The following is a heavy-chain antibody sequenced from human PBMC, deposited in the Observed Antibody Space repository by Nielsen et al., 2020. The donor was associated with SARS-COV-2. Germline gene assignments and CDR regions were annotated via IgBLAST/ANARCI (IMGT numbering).Heavy chain of an antibody. V-gene: IGHV1-69*13. CDR1: GYTFTSYD. J-gene: IGHJ4*02. D-gene: IGHD5-24*01. Sequence: SVKVSCKASGYTFTSYDINWVRQATGQGLEWMGGIIPIFGTANYAQKFQGRVTITADESTSTAYMELSSLRSEDTAVYYCARDAGDGYDGYNYGDWGQGTLVTVSS. CDR2: IIPIFGTA. CDR3: ARDAGDGYDGYNYGD.